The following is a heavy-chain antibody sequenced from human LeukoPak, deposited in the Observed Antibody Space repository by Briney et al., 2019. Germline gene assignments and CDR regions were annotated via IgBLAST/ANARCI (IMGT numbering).Heavy chain of an antibody. CDR2: ISGSGDNT. Sequence: GGSLRLSCGASGFTFSDYAMNWVRQAPGKGLEWVSVISGSGDNTYYADSVKGRFTISRDNSKNTLYLQMNNLRAEDTALYYCAKAGCTSTTCYVNCWGQGTLVTVSS. D-gene: IGHD2/OR15-2a*01. J-gene: IGHJ4*02. CDR3: AKAGCTSTTCYVNC. V-gene: IGHV3-23*01. CDR1: GFTFSDYA.